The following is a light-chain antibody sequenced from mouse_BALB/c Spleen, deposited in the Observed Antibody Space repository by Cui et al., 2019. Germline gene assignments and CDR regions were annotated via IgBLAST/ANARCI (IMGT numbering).Light chain of an antibody. CDR2: WAS. CDR1: QDVGTA. V-gene: IGKV6-23*01. CDR3: QQYNNYPPSLT. J-gene: IGKJ5*01. Sequence: DIVMTQSHKFMSTSIGDRVTITCKASQDVGTAVAWYQQKTGQSPRLLIYWASTPHTGVPDRFTGSGSGTGFTLTISNVQSEDLADYFCQQYNNYPPSLTFGAGTKLELK.